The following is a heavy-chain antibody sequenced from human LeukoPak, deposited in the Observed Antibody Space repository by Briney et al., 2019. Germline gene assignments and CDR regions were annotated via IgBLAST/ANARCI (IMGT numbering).Heavy chain of an antibody. Sequence: ASVKVSCKVSGYTLTELSMHWVRQAPGKGLEWMGGFDPEDGETIYAQKFQGRVTMTEDTSTDTAYMELSSLRSEDTAVYYCATGRWLGNFNRDYYYYHGMDVWGQGTTVTVSS. V-gene: IGHV1-24*01. CDR1: GYTLTELS. CDR2: FDPEDGET. CDR3: ATGRWLGNFNRDYYYYHGMDV. J-gene: IGHJ6*02. D-gene: IGHD6-19*01.